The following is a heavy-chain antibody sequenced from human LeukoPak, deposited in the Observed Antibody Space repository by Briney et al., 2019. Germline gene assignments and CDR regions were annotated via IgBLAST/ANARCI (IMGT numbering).Heavy chain of an antibody. CDR1: GYTFTSYY. CDR3: ARVGRRWLLPGVLDY. CDR2: INPSGGST. Sequence: ASVKVSCKASGYTFTSYYMHWVRQAPGQGLEWMGIINPSGGSTSYAQKFQGRVTMTRDMSTSTVYMELSSLRSEDAAVYYCARVGRRWLLPGVLDYWGQGTLVTVSS. D-gene: IGHD5-24*01. J-gene: IGHJ4*02. V-gene: IGHV1-46*01.